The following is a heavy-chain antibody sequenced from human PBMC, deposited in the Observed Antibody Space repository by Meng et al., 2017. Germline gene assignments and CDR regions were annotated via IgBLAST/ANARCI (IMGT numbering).Heavy chain of an antibody. Sequence: GGSLRLSCAASGFTFSSYAMHWVRQAPGKGLEWVAVISYDGSNKYYADSVKGRFTISRDNSKNTMYLQMNSLRAEDTFVYYCARDKGATTVVMWGYFYYCGQGTLVTVSS. CDR2: ISYDGSNK. V-gene: IGHV3-30*04. D-gene: IGHD4-23*01. CDR3: ARDKGATTVVMWGYFYY. J-gene: IGHJ4*02. CDR1: GFTFSSYA.